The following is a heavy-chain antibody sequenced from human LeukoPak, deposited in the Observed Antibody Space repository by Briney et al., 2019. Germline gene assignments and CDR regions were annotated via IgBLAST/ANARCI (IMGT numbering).Heavy chain of an antibody. D-gene: IGHD3-10*02. CDR2: ISWNGVTT. V-gene: IGHV3-43*01. CDR3: AELGITMIGGV. Sequence: GGSLRLSCAASGFSFRGYTMHWVRQVPGRGLEWVSLISWNGVTTYYRDSVKGRSTISRGNAKNSLYLQMNSLRAEATAVYYCAELGITMIGGVWGKGTTVTISS. J-gene: IGHJ6*04. CDR1: GFSFRGYT.